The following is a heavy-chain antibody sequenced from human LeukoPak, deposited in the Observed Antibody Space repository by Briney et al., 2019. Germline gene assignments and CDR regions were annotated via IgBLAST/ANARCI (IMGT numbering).Heavy chain of an antibody. V-gene: IGHV4-59*08. CDR2: IYYSGST. J-gene: IGHJ5*02. D-gene: IGHD3-16*02. Sequence: SETLSLTCTVSGGSISSYYWSWIRPPPGKGLEWIGYIYYSGSTNYNPSLKSRVTISVDTSKNQFSLKLSSVTAADTAVYYCARLYPGLDWFDPWGQGTLVTVSS. CDR3: ARLYPGLDWFDP. CDR1: GGSISSYY.